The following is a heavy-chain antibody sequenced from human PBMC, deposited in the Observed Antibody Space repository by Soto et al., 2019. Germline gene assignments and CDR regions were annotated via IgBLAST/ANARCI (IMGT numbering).Heavy chain of an antibody. Sequence: PGGSLRLSCAASGFTFSSYGMHWVRQAPGKGLEWVAVISYDGSNKYYADSVKGRFTISRDNSKNTLYLQMNSLRAEDTAVYYCAKAQGLVDLDYWGQGTLVTVSS. V-gene: IGHV3-30*18. CDR2: ISYDGSNK. CDR1: GFTFSSYG. J-gene: IGHJ4*02. D-gene: IGHD3-9*01. CDR3: AKAQGLVDLDY.